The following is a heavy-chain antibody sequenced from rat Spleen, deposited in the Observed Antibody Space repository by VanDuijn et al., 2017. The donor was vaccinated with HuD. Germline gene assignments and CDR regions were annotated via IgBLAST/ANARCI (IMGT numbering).Heavy chain of an antibody. Sequence: EVQFQESGPGLVKPSQSLSLTCSVTGYSITSNYWGWIRKFPGNKMEWMGYIDYSGRTSYNPSLKSRISITRDTSKNQFFLQLNSVTTEDTATYYCTRGLSMSSTNYYYALFAYWGQGTLVTVSS. CDR1: GYSITSNY. D-gene: IGHD1-6*01. J-gene: IGHJ3*01. V-gene: IGHV3-1*01. CDR2: IDYSGRT. CDR3: TRGLSMSSTNYYYALFAY.